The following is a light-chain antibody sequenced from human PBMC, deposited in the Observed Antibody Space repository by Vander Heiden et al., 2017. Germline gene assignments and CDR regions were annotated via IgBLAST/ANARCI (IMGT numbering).Light chain of an antibody. CDR1: NIGSRS. Sequence: SYVLTQPPSVSVAPGQTATITCGGHNIGSRSVQWYQKKPGQAPVLVVYDDRVRPSGIPERVSGSNSEDTATLTISRVEAGDEADYYCQVWDSVSDPVVFGGGTKVTVL. V-gene: IGLV3-21*02. CDR3: QVWDSVSDPVV. CDR2: DDR. J-gene: IGLJ2*01.